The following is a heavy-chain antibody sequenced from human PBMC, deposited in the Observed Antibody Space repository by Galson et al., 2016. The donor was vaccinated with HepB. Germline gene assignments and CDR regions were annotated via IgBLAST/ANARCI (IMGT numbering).Heavy chain of an antibody. D-gene: IGHD1-14*01. V-gene: IGHV3-66*04. CDR3: ARQMYGNDFDY. CDR1: GLTVSMNY. J-gene: IGHJ4*02. CDR2: IYAGGRT. Sequence: SLRLSCAASGLTVSMNYMAWVRQSPGKGLEWVSVIYAGGRTFYADSVKGRFTISRDNSKNTLYLQMNSLRVEDTAVYYCARQMYGNDFDYWGQGALVTVSS.